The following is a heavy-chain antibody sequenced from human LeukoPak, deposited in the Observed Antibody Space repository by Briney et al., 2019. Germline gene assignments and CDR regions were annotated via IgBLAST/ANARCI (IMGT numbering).Heavy chain of an antibody. V-gene: IGHV1-46*01. CDR2: INPTGTGT. D-gene: IGHD3-10*01. Sequence: ASVKVSCKASGYTFINNWMHWVRQAPGQGLEWIGLINPTGTGTLYAQKFQGRVTMTRDTSISTAYMELRSLRSDDTAVYYCARELGYYGSGSYYNPHNWFDPWGQGTLVTVSS. CDR1: GYTFINNW. CDR3: ARELGYYGSGSYYNPHNWFDP. J-gene: IGHJ5*02.